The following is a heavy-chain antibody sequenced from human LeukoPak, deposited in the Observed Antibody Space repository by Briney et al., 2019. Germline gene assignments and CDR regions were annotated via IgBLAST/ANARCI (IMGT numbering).Heavy chain of an antibody. CDR2: ISPYNGGT. CDR3: ARGKVGVDWCFDI. V-gene: IGHV1-2*02. CDR1: GYTFTGYY. Sequence: ASVKVSCKASGYTFTGYYVHWVRQAPRQGLEWIGSISPYNGGTKFAQNFQGRVSMTSDASISTASMELRSLTSDDTAVYYCARGKVGVDWCFDIWGRGTLVSVSS. D-gene: IGHD1-26*01. J-gene: IGHJ2*01.